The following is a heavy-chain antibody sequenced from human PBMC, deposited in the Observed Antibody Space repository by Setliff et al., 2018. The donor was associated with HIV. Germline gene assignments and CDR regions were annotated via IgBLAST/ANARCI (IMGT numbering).Heavy chain of an antibody. CDR1: GGSFSGYY. CDR2: INHSGST. CDR3: ARGRALGV. Sequence: SETLSLTCAVYGGSFSGYYWSWIRQPPGKGLEWIGEINHSGSTDYNPSLKSRVTISVDTSKNQFSLKPSSVTAADTAVYYCARGRALGVWGQGTMVTVSS. V-gene: IGHV4-34*01. D-gene: IGHD3-3*02. J-gene: IGHJ3*01.